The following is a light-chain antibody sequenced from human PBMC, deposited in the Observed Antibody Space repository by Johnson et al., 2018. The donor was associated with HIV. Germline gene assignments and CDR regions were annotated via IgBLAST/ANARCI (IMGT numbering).Light chain of an antibody. CDR1: SSNIGNNY. CDR3: GTWDSSLSAFYV. Sequence: QSALTQPPSVSAAPGQKVTISCSGSSSNIGNNYVSWYQQLPGTAPKLLIYENNKRPSGIPDRFSGSKSGTSATLGITGLQTGDEADYYGGTWDSSLSAFYVFGTGTKVTVL. V-gene: IGLV1-51*02. CDR2: ENN. J-gene: IGLJ1*01.